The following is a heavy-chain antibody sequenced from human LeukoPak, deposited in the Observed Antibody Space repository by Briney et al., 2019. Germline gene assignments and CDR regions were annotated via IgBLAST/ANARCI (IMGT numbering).Heavy chain of an antibody. D-gene: IGHD1-20*01. J-gene: IGHJ4*02. Sequence: ASVKVSCKASGYTFTGYYMHWVRPAPGQGLEWMGWINPNSGGTNYAQKFQGRVTMTRDTSISTAYMELSRLRSDDTAVYYCARVTITGTTIDYWGQGTLVTVSS. V-gene: IGHV1-2*02. CDR3: ARVTITGTTIDY. CDR1: GYTFTGYY. CDR2: INPNSGGT.